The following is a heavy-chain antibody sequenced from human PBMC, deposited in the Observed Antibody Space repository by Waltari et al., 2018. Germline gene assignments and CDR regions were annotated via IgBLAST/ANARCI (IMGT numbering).Heavy chain of an antibody. V-gene: IGHV1-46*01. CDR1: GYTFTSYY. CDR2: SNPSGGSK. D-gene: IGHD6-19*01. Sequence: QVQLVQSGAEVKKPGASVKVSCKASGYTFTSYYMHWVRQAPGQGLEWMGISNPSGGSKSNAQTFQGRVTMTRDTSTSTVYMGLRSLRSEDTAVYYCAIDSSGWYDDYFDYWGQGTLVTVS. CDR3: AIDSSGWYDDYFDY. J-gene: IGHJ4*02.